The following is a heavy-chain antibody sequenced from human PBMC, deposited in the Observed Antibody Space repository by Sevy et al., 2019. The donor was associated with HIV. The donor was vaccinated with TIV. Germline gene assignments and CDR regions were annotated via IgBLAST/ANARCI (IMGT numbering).Heavy chain of an antibody. CDR3: AKNRPPGGSLFSRHGMDV. Sequence: GESLKISCAASGFTFGTYDMHWVRQAPGKGLEWVAIISSDGSYSYYADSVRGRFSMSRENSKNTMYLQISGVLIEDTSVYYCAKNRPPGGSLFSRHGMDVWGRGTTVTVSS. D-gene: IGHD3-16*01. V-gene: IGHV3-30*18. J-gene: IGHJ6*02. CDR1: GFTFGTYD. CDR2: ISSDGSYS.